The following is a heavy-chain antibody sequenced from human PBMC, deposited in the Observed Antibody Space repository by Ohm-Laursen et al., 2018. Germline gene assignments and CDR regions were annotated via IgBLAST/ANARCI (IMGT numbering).Heavy chain of an antibody. V-gene: IGHV3-7*03. J-gene: IGHJ4*02. CDR1: GFTFSSYW. CDR2: IKQDGSEK. CDR3: TTWDSLGGTKGGFDY. D-gene: IGHD1-26*01. Sequence: GSLRLSCAASGFTFSSYWMSWVRQAPGKGLEWVANIKQDGSEKYYVDSVKGRFTISRDNAKNSLYLQMNSLRAEDTAMHYCTTWDSLGGTKGGFDYWGQGTLVTVSP.